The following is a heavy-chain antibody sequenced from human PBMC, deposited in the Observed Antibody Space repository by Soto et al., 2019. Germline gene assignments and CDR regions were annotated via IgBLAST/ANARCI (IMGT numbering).Heavy chain of an antibody. CDR2: IYWDDDK. V-gene: IGHV2-5*02. Sequence: QITLKESGPTLVKPTQTLTLTCTFSGFALTSRRVGVGWIRQPPGKALEWLAVIYWDDDKRYSPSLKSRLTSTEDTSKNQVVLTLTNMDPVDTATYYGARLYDYSDSSAYLLDHWGQGTLVTVSS. CDR3: ARLYDYSDSSAYLLDH. D-gene: IGHD3-22*01. J-gene: IGHJ4*02. CDR1: GFALTSRRVG.